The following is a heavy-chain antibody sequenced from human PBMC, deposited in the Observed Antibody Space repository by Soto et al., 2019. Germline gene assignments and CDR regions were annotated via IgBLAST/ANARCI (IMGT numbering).Heavy chain of an antibody. D-gene: IGHD4-17*01. V-gene: IGHV4-31*03. CDR3: AAYGDYYGMAV. Sequence: VQLQESGPGLVKPSETLSLTCSVSGGSVTSGRYYWSWIRQHPGKGLEWIGYISYTGSTYYNPYLKSRVIISVDPSENQFSLKLTSVTAADTAVYYCAAYGDYYGMAVWGQGTTVTVSS. J-gene: IGHJ6*02. CDR2: ISYTGST. CDR1: GGSVTSGRYY.